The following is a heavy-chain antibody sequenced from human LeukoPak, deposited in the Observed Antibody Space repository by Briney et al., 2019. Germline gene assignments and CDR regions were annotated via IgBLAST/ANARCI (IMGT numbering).Heavy chain of an antibody. CDR1: GFNFSSYE. Sequence: QAGGSLRLSCAASGFNFSSYEMNWVRQAPGKGLEWVSAISSGGRTIYYADSVKGRFTISRDNAKNSLYLQMNSLKAEDTAIYYCARAGYSSSWLLYWGQGTLVTVSS. CDR2: ISSGGRTI. V-gene: IGHV3-48*03. D-gene: IGHD6-13*01. J-gene: IGHJ4*02. CDR3: ARAGYSSSWLLY.